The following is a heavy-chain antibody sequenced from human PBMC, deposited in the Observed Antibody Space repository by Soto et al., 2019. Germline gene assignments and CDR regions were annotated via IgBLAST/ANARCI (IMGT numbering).Heavy chain of an antibody. V-gene: IGHV3-21*01. J-gene: IGHJ4*02. Sequence: EVQLVESGGGLVKPGGSLRLSCAASGFTFSSYSMNWVRQAPGKGLEWVSSISSSSRYIYYADSVNGRFTISRDNAKNSLYLQMNSLRADDTAVYYCARDSGYCSSTSCYGGGLLDYWGQGTLVTVSS. CDR3: ARDSGYCSSTSCYGGGLLDY. D-gene: IGHD2-2*01. CDR2: ISSSSRYI. CDR1: GFTFSSYS.